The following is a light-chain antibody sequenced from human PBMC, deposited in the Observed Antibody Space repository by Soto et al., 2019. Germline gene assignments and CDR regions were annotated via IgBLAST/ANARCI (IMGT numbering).Light chain of an antibody. CDR1: QSVSSSY. CDR3: QQYGSSLYP. V-gene: IGKV3-20*01. Sequence: EIELTQSPGTLSLSPGERATLSCRASQSVSSSYLAWYQQKPGQAPRLLIYGASSRATGIPDRFSGSGSGTDFTLTISRLEPEDFAVYYCQQYGSSLYPFGQGTKLEIK. CDR2: GAS. J-gene: IGKJ2*01.